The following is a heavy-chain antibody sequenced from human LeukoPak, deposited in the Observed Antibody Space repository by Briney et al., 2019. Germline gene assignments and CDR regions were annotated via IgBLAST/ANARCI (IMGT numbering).Heavy chain of an antibody. CDR1: GFTFSNHW. D-gene: IGHD1-1*01. CDR3: VRHNTYTMDL. V-gene: IGHV3-74*01. J-gene: IGHJ6*02. Sequence: GGSLRLSCAASGFTFSNHWMYWVRQAPGKGPVWISDIIGPGNEIIYADFVKGRFTISRDNAKNTLYLQIDSLGAEDTAVYYCVRHNTYTMDLWGQGTTVTVSS. CDR2: IIGPGNEI.